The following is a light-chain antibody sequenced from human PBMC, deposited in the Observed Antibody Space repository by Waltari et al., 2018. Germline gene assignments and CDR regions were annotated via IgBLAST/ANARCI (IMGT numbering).Light chain of an antibody. Sequence: APVVVIFKDSNRPSGIPERFYGSNSGNTATLTITRVQAGDEADYYCQVWDSTTVIFGGGTKLTVL. J-gene: IGLJ2*01. CDR2: KDS. V-gene: IGLV3-9*01. CDR3: QVWDSTTVI.